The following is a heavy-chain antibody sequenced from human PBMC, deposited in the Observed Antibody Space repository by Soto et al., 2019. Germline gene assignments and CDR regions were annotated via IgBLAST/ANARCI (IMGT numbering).Heavy chain of an antibody. CDR2: INQDGSEK. Sequence: EVQLVESGGGLVQPGGSLRLSCAASGFMFRSYWMSWVLQAPGKGLEWVASINQDGSEKSYVDSVDGRYTVSRDNGKNSLFLQIKSLRAEDTATYYCARAWNPGSLLDYWGQGILVAVSS. CDR1: GFMFRSYW. D-gene: IGHD3-10*01. J-gene: IGHJ4*02. CDR3: ARAWNPGSLLDY. V-gene: IGHV3-7*03.